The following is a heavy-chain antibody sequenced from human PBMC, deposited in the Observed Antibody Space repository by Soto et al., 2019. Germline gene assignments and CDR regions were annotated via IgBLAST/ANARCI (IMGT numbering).Heavy chain of an antibody. CDR3: ASGAPRRDCSSTSCLYYFDY. Sequence: ASVKVSCKASGYSFTSYGISWVRQDPGQGLEWMGWISAYNGNTNYAQKLQGRVTMTTDTSTSTAYMELRSLRSDDTAVYYCASGAPRRDCSSTSCLYYFDYWGQGTLVTVSS. J-gene: IGHJ4*02. V-gene: IGHV1-18*01. CDR2: ISAYNGNT. CDR1: GYSFTSYG. D-gene: IGHD2-2*01.